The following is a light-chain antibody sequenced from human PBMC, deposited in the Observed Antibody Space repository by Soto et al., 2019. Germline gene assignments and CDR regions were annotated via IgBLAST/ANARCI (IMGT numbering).Light chain of an antibody. Sequence: EIQMTQSPSSLSASVGDRVTLTCRASQSISSWLARYQQKPGKAPKLLIYDASSLESGVPSRFSGSGSGTEFTLTISSLQPDDFATYYRQQYNSYWTFGQGTKVDIK. CDR1: QSISSW. CDR2: DAS. CDR3: QQYNSYWT. V-gene: IGKV1-5*01. J-gene: IGKJ1*01.